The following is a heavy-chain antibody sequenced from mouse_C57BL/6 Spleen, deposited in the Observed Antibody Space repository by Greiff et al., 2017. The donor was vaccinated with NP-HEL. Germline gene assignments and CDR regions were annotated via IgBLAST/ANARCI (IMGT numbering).Heavy chain of an antibody. CDR2: INPNNGGT. CDR1: GYTFTDYY. CDR3: AAAWRAMDY. Sequence: EVQLQQSGPELVKPGASVKISCKASGYTFTDYYMNWVKQSHGKSLEWIGDINPNNGGTSYNQKFKGKATLTVDKSSSTAYMELRSLTSEDSAVYYCAAAWRAMDYWGQGTSVTVSS. D-gene: IGHD3-2*02. V-gene: IGHV1-26*01. J-gene: IGHJ4*01.